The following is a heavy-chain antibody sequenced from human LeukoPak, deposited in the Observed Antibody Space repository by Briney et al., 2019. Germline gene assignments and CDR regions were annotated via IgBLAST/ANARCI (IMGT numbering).Heavy chain of an antibody. CDR3: ARVGNYGEEGYFDY. V-gene: IGHV4-4*07. Sequence: SETLPLTCTVSGGSISSYYWSWIRQPAGKGLEWIGRIYTSGSTNYNPSLKSRVTMSVDTSKNQFSLKLSSVTAADTAVYYCARVGNYGEEGYFDYWGQGTLVTVSS. CDR1: GGSISSYY. D-gene: IGHD4-17*01. CDR2: IYTSGST. J-gene: IGHJ4*02.